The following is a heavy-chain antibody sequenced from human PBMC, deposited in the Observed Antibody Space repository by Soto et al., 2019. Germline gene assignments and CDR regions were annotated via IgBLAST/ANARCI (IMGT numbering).Heavy chain of an antibody. D-gene: IGHD4-17*01. CDR2: YSGFT. CDR1: GGSITTYQ. Sequence: PSETLSLTCTVSGGSITTYQWNWIRQTPGKGLEWIGGYSGFTNYNPSLESRATISVDRSKNQFSLNLRSVTTVDTAIYYCARDFGDYSFFFDYWGQGNLVTVSS. CDR3: ARDFGDYSFFFDY. J-gene: IGHJ4*02. V-gene: IGHV4-59*01.